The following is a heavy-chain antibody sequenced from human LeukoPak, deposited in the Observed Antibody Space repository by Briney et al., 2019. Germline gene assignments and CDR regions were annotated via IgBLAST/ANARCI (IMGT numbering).Heavy chain of an antibody. CDR1: GFTFSTFSRSW. Sequence: PGGSLRLSCAASGFTFSTFSRSWMSWVRQAPGKGLEWVANIKEDGSQKYYVDSVKGRFTISRDNSKNTLYLQMNSLRAEDTAVYYCAKFRLSSDLYDYWGQGTMVTVSS. CDR3: AKFRLSSDLYDY. V-gene: IGHV3-7*01. J-gene: IGHJ4*02. CDR2: IKEDGSQK. D-gene: IGHD6-19*01.